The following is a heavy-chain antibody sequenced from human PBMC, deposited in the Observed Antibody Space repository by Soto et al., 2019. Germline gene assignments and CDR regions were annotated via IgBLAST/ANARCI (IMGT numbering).Heavy chain of an antibody. J-gene: IGHJ4*02. Sequence: PSETLSLTCTVSGGSISSYYWSWIRQPPGKGLEWIGYIYYSGSTNYNPSLKSRVTISVDTSKNQFSLKLSSVTAADTAVYYCARAEGSGWYGYYFDYWGQGTLVTVSS. CDR1: GGSISSYY. D-gene: IGHD6-19*01. V-gene: IGHV4-59*01. CDR3: ARAEGSGWYGYYFDY. CDR2: IYYSGST.